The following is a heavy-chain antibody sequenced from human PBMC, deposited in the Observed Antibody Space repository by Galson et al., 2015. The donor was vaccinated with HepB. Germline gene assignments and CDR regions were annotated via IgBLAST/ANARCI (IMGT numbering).Heavy chain of an antibody. Sequence: SVKVSCKVSGYTLTELSMHWVRQAPGKGLEWMGSFDPEDGETIYAQKFQGRVTMTEDTSTDTAYMELSSLRSEDTAVYYFATLSVWGSYRPGTDYWGQGTLVTVSS. J-gene: IGHJ4*02. CDR3: ATLSVWGSYRPGTDY. CDR2: FDPEDGET. CDR1: GYTLTELS. D-gene: IGHD3-16*02. V-gene: IGHV1-24*01.